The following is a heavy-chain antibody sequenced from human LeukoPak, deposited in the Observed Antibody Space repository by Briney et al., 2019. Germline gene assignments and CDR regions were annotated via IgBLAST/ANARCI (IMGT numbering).Heavy chain of an antibody. CDR3: AKDRHAPGRYCSSTSCFPFDS. CDR2: IGTAGDT. J-gene: IGHJ5*01. D-gene: IGHD2-2*01. Sequence: GGSLRLSCAASGFTFSSYDMHWVRQPTGKGLEWVSAIGTAGDTYYSHSVKGRFTISRDNTKNTLYLQMNSLRAEDTAVYYCAKDRHAPGRYCSSTSCFPFDSWGQGTLVTVSS. V-gene: IGHV3-13*01. CDR1: GFTFSSYD.